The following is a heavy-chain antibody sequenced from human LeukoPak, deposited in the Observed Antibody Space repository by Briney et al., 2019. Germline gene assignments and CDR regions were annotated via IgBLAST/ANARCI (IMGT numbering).Heavy chain of an antibody. CDR1: GFTFTSYS. CDR2: ISSSSSYI. Sequence: PGGSLRLSCAASGFTFTSYSMNWVRQAPGKGLEWVSSISSSSSYIYYADSVKGRLTISRDNAKNSLYLQMNSLRAEDTAVYYCARAPHTVTNNFDYWGQGTLVTVSS. V-gene: IGHV3-21*01. CDR3: ARAPHTVTNNFDY. D-gene: IGHD4-11*01. J-gene: IGHJ4*02.